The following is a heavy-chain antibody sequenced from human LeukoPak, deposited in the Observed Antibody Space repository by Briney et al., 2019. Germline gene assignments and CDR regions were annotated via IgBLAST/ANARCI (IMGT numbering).Heavy chain of an antibody. CDR2: IYYSGST. CDR3: ARWGLPDRAFDY. V-gene: IGHV4-31*03. CDR1: GGSISSGGYY. J-gene: IGHJ4*02. Sequence: SETLSLTCTVSGGSISSGGYYWSWIRQHPGKGLEWIGYIYYSGSTYYNPSLKSRVTISVDTSKNQFSLKLSSVTAADTAVYYCARWGLPDRAFDYWGREPWSPSPQ. D-gene: IGHD1-14*01.